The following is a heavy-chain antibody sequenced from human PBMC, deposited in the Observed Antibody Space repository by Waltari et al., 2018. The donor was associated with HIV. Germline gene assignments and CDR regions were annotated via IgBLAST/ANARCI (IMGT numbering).Heavy chain of an antibody. V-gene: IGHV3-53*03. Sequence: EVQLVESGGGLFRPGGSLRLSCAVSGFNVSSDYMTWVRQPPGKGREWVSTLYVPTTGTDRFYAPSGKGRFTISRDNAENTLYRQMSGLRAEDTAIYYCVRGSLMTTAAPWGQGTLVTVSS. CDR3: VRGSLMTTAAP. CDR2: LYVPTTGTDR. D-gene: IGHD4-17*01. J-gene: IGHJ5*02. CDR1: GFNVSSDY.